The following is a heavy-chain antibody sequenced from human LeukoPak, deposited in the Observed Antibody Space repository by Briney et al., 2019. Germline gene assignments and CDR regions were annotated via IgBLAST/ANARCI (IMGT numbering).Heavy chain of an antibody. J-gene: IGHJ4*02. D-gene: IGHD2-15*01. CDR3: VRGNPFGGY. Sequence: GGSLRLSCAASGFTLSSYWMIWVRQAPGKGLEWVANIKQDGSEISYVDSVKGRFTISRDNAKDSLYLQMNSLRAEDTAVYYCVRGNPFGGYWGQGTLVTVSS. CDR1: GFTLSSYW. V-gene: IGHV3-7*03. CDR2: IKQDGSEI.